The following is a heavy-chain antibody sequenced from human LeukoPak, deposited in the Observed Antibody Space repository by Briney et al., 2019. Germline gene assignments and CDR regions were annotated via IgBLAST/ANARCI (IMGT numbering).Heavy chain of an antibody. Sequence: PGGSLRLSCAASGFTFSSYAMSWVRQAPGKGLEWVSAISGSGGSTYYADSVKGRFTISRDNSKNTLYLQMNSLRAEDTAVYYCAKDSSGYYDSSGYFDYWGQGTLVTVSS. J-gene: IGHJ4*02. V-gene: IGHV3-23*01. CDR1: GFTFSSYA. CDR3: AKDSSGYYDSSGYFDY. D-gene: IGHD3-22*01. CDR2: ISGSGGST.